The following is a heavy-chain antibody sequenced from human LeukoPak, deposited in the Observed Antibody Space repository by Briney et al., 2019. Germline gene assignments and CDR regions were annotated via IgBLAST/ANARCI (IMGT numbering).Heavy chain of an antibody. CDR2: ISSSSSYI. J-gene: IGHJ4*02. Sequence: GGSLRLSCAASGFTFSSYSMNWVRQAPGKGLEWVSSISSSSSYIYYADSVKGRFTISRDNAKNSLYLQMNSLRAEDTAVYYCAREGRVSGYDFDSWGQGTLVTVSS. CDR3: AREGRVSGYDFDS. CDR1: GFTFSSYS. D-gene: IGHD5-12*01. V-gene: IGHV3-21*01.